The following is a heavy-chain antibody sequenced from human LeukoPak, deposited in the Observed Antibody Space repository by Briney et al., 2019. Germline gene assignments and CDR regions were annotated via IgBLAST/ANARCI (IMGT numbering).Heavy chain of an antibody. J-gene: IGHJ4*02. D-gene: IGHD1-26*01. CDR1: GFTFSNAW. CDR2: IKSKTDGGTT. CDR3: TTATAKSGSSWGGFDY. V-gene: IGHV3-15*01. Sequence: GGSLRLSCAASGFTFSNAWMSWVRQAPGKGLEWVGRIKSKTDGGTTDYAAPVKSRFTVSRDDSKNTLYLQMNSLKSEDTAVYYCTTATAKSGSSWGGFDYWGRGTLVTVSS.